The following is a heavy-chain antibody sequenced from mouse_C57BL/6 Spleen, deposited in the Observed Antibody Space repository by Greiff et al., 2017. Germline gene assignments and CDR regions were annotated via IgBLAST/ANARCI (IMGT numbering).Heavy chain of an antibody. CDR3: ARDWASGNYFDY. D-gene: IGHD1-3*01. CDR1: GFTFSSYA. CDR2: ISDGGSYT. Sequence: EVQLVESGGGLVKPGGSLKLSCAASGFTFSSYAMSWVRQTPEKRLEWVATISDGGSYTYYPDNVKGRFTISRDNAKNNLYLQMSHLKSEDTAMYYCARDWASGNYFDYWGQGTTLTVSS. J-gene: IGHJ2*01. V-gene: IGHV5-4*01.